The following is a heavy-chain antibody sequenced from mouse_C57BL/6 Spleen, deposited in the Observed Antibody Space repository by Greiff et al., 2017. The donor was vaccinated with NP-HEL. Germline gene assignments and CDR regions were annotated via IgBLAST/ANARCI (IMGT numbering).Heavy chain of an antibody. V-gene: IGHV1-22*01. CDR3: AKGNYPYYFDY. D-gene: IGHD2-1*01. Sequence: VQLQQSGPELVKPGASVKMSCKASGYTFTDYNMHWVKQSHGKSLEWIGYINPNNGGTSYNQKFKGKATLTVNKSSSTAYMELRSLTSEDSAVYFCAKGNYPYYFDYWGQGTTLTVSS. CDR1: GYTFTDYN. CDR2: INPNNGGT. J-gene: IGHJ2*01.